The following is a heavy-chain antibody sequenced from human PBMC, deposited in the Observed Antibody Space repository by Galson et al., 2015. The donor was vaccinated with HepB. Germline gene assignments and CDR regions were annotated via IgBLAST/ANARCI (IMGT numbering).Heavy chain of an antibody. J-gene: IGHJ5*02. D-gene: IGHD3-3*01. CDR3: ARDNPCYDFWSGSIDP. V-gene: IGHV1-3*01. CDR2: INAGNGNT. Sequence: SVKVSCKASGYTFTSYAMHWVRQAPGQRLEWMGWINAGNGNTKYSQKFQGRVTITRDTSASTAYMELSSLRSEDTAVYYCARDNPCYDFWSGSIDPWGQGTLVTVSS. CDR1: GYTFTSYA.